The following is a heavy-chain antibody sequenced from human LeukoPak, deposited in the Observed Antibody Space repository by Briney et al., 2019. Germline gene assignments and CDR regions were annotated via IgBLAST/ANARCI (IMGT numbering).Heavy chain of an antibody. J-gene: IGHJ6*03. V-gene: IGHV1-69*06. CDR1: GGTFSSYA. CDR3: ARGYFKNYYYFYMDV. D-gene: IGHD3-22*01. CDR2: IIPIFGTA. Sequence: ASVKVSCKASGGTFSSYAISWVRQAPGQGLEWMGGIIPIFGTANYAQKFQGRVTITADKSTSTAYMELSSLRSEDTAVYYCARGYFKNYYYFYMDVWGKGTTVTVSS.